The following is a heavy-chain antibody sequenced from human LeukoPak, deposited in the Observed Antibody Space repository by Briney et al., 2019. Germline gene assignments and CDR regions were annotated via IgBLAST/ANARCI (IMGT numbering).Heavy chain of an antibody. CDR3: ARDHDRYCSGGSCSEFDY. J-gene: IGHJ4*02. Sequence: GGSLRLSCAASGFTFRSYAMSWVRQAPGKGLERVAGISGSGGDTDYADSVKGRFTISRDNAKNSLYLQMNSLRAEDTAVYYCARDHDRYCSGGSCSEFDYWGQGTLVTVSS. D-gene: IGHD2-15*01. CDR2: ISGSGGDT. V-gene: IGHV3-21*01. CDR1: GFTFRSYA.